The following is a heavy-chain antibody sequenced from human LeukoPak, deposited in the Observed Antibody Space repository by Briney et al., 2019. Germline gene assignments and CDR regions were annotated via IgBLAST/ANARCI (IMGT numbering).Heavy chain of an antibody. CDR2: ISITSNYI. CDR1: GFTFSNYD. V-gene: IGHV3-21*01. J-gene: IGHJ4*02. D-gene: IGHD4-23*01. CDR3: ARGWQHLTY. Sequence: GGSLRLSCTASGFTFSNYDMNWVRQTAGKWLEWVSSISITSNYIFYADSLKGRFTIPRDNAKNSLYLQMNSLRAEDTAVYYCARGWQHLTYWGQGTLVTVSS.